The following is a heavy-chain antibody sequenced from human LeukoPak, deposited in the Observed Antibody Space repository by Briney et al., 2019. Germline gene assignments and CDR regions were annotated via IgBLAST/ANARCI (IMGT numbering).Heavy chain of an antibody. V-gene: IGHV3-33*01. CDR2: IWYDGSNK. D-gene: IGHD6-13*01. CDR1: GFTFSSHG. CDR3: ARASIAAAGFDY. J-gene: IGHJ4*02. Sequence: GRSLRLSCAASGFTFSSHGMHWVRQAPGKGLEWVAVIWYDGSNKYYADSVKGRFTISRDNSKNTLYLQMNSLRAEDTAVYYCARASIAAAGFDYWGQGTLVTVSS.